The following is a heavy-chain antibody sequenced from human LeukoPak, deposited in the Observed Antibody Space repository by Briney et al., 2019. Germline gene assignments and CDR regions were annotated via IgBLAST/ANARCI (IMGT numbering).Heavy chain of an antibody. CDR1: GFTFNSYW. D-gene: IGHD3-9*01. V-gene: IGHV3-66*01. CDR3: ARDRLHYDSLTGYPAD. J-gene: IGHJ4*02. Sequence: GGSLRLSCAASGFTFNSYWMHWVRQAPGKGLEWVSVIYSGGSTHYADSVKGRFTISRDNSKNTLYLQMNSLRAEDTAVYYCARDRLHYDSLTGYPADWGQGTLVTVSS. CDR2: IYSGGST.